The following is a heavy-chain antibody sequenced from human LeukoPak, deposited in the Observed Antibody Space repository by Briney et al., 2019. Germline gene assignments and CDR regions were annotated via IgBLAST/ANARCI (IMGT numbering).Heavy chain of an antibody. D-gene: IGHD5-12*01. Sequence: SETLSLTCAVYGGSFSGYYWSWIRQPPGKGLEWLGEINHSGSTNDNPSPKSRVNISVDTSKNQFSLKLSSVTAADTAVYYCARGLRGYSGYACFDYWGQGTLVTVSS. V-gene: IGHV4-34*01. CDR1: GGSFSGYY. CDR3: ARGLRGYSGYACFDY. J-gene: IGHJ4*02. CDR2: INHSGST.